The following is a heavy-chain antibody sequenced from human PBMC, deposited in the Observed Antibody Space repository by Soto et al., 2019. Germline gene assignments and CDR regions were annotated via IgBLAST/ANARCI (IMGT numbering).Heavy chain of an antibody. V-gene: IGHV4-59*08. Sequence: PSETLSLTCTVSGGTMNSYYWSWIRQAPGKGLEWIGNIYYSGSTNYNPSLKSRVTISVDTSKNQFSLKLTSVTATDTAVYYCARKYRDYFDYWGQGALVTVSS. CDR2: IYYSGST. CDR3: ARKYRDYFDY. D-gene: IGHD2-2*01. J-gene: IGHJ4*02. CDR1: GGTMNSYY.